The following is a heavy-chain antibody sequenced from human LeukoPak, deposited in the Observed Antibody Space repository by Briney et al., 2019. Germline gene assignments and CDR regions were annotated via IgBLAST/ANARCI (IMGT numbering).Heavy chain of an antibody. CDR3: ASLYYDSGGLAAFDI. CDR1: GVSISSSNW. D-gene: IGHD3-22*01. J-gene: IGHJ3*02. V-gene: IGHV4-4*02. CDR2: IYHSGST. Sequence: SGTLSLTCAVSGVSISSSNWWSWVRQPPGKGLEWTGEIYHSGSTNYNPSLKSRVTISVDKSKNQFSLKLSSVTAADTAVYYCASLYYDSGGLAAFDIWGQGTMVTVSS.